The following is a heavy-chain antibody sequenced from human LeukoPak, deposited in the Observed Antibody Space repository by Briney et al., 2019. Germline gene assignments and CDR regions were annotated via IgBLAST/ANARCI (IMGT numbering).Heavy chain of an antibody. V-gene: IGHV1-69*04. CDR2: IIPILGIA. J-gene: IGHJ4*02. Sequence: SVKVSCKASGGTFISYTISWVRQAPGQGLEWMGRIIPILGIANYAQKFQGRVTITADKSTSTAYMELSSLRSEDTAVYYCAREPTGTTNPPDYWGQGTLVTVSS. D-gene: IGHD1-7*01. CDR1: GGTFISYT. CDR3: AREPTGTTNPPDY.